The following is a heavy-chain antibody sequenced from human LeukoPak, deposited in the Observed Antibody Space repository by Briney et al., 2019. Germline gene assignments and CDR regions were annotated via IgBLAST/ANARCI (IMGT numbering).Heavy chain of an antibody. CDR1: GGSISSYY. J-gene: IGHJ3*02. D-gene: IGHD3-10*01. CDR3: TRDISGSGSYYAFEI. Sequence: SETLSLTCTVSGGSISSYYWSWIRQPPGKGLEWIGYIYYSGSTYYNPSLKSRVTISVDMSKNQFSLKLSSVTAADTAVYYCTRDISGSGSYYAFEIWGQGTMVTVSS. V-gene: IGHV4-59*12. CDR2: IYYSGST.